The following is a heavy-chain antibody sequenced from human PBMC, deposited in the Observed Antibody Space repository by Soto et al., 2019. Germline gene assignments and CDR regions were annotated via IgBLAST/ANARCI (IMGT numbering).Heavy chain of an antibody. Sequence: SETLSLTCAVYGGSFSGYYWSWIRQPPGKGLEWIGEINHSGSTNYNPSLKSRVTISVDTSKNQFSLKLSSVTAADTAVYYCARTRTVATIWGVHDYWGQATLVTVSS. V-gene: IGHV4-34*01. CDR3: ARTRTVATIWGVHDY. D-gene: IGHD5-12*01. CDR1: GGSFSGYY. J-gene: IGHJ4*02. CDR2: INHSGST.